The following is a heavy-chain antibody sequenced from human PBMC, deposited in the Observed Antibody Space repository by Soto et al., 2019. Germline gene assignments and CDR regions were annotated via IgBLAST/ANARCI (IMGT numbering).Heavy chain of an antibody. V-gene: IGHV4-34*01. J-gene: IGHJ4*02. D-gene: IGHD2-15*01. Sequence: SETLSLTCAVYGGSFSGYYWSWIRQPPGKGLEWIGESNHSGSTNYNPSLKSRVTISVDTYKNQFSLKLSSVTAADTAVYYCARVNNGGNQPRRIYYFDYCGQGTLVTVSS. CDR3: ARVNNGGNQPRRIYYFDY. CDR1: GGSFSGYY. CDR2: SNHSGST.